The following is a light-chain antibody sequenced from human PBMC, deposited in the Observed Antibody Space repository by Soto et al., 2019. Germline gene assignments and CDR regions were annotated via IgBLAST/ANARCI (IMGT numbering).Light chain of an antibody. Sequence: EIVLTQSPATLSLSPGERATLSCRASQSVSSTSLAWYQQRPGQAPRLLVYDASKRATGIPPRFSGGGSGTDFTLTISSLEPEDFAVYYCQQRSNWPSLTFGGGTKVEIK. J-gene: IGKJ4*01. V-gene: IGKV3-11*01. CDR1: QSVSSTS. CDR3: QQRSNWPSLT. CDR2: DAS.